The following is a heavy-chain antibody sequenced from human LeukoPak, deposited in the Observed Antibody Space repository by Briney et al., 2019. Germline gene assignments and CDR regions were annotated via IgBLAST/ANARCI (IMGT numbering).Heavy chain of an antibody. V-gene: IGHV2-70*04. CDR3: ARTPARFSGYDLSDAFDI. D-gene: IGHD5-12*01. J-gene: IGHJ3*02. Sequence: SGPALTQPTPTLTLTCTFSGFSVRTSGMRVRWIRQPPGKALEWHALIAWDDDKFYRTSLKTKLTISKTTSKNQVVCTMTNMDPVDTATYYCARTPARFSGYDLSDAFDIWGQGTMVTVSS. CDR2: IAWDDDK. CDR1: GFSVRTSGMR.